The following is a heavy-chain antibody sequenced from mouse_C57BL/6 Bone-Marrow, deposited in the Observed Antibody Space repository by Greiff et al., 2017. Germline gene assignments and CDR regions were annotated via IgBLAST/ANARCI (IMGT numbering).Heavy chain of an antibody. V-gene: IGHV1-81*01. CDR1: GYTFTSYG. Sequence: QVQLQQSGAELARPGASVKLSCKASGYTFTSYGISWVKQRTGQGLEWIGEIYPRSGNTYYNEKFKGKATLTADKSSSTAYMELRSLTAEDSAVYFCARFAYSGPYGGQGTLVTVSA. CDR3: ARFAYSGPY. J-gene: IGHJ3*01. CDR2: IYPRSGNT. D-gene: IGHD2-12*01.